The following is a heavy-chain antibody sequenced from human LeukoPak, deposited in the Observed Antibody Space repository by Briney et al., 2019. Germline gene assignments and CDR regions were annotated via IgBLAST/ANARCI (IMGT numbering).Heavy chain of an antibody. CDR2: INSDGSTT. V-gene: IGHV3-74*01. J-gene: IGHJ4*02. D-gene: IGHD3-10*01. CDR1: GFTFSSYW. Sequence: GGSLRLSYAASGFTFSSYWMHWVRHAPGKGLVWVSRINSDGSTTNYADSVKGRFTISRDNAKNTLYLQMNSLRAEDTAVYYCSSQIWLGELFAHYWGQGTLVTVSS. CDR3: SSQIWLGELFAHY.